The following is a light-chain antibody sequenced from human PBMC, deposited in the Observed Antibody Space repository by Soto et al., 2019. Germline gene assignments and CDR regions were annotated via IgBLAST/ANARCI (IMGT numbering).Light chain of an antibody. V-gene: IGKV3-20*01. CDR3: QQYGDSQT. J-gene: IGKJ1*01. CDR2: DAS. Sequence: EVVLTQSPGTLSLSPGERATLSCRASQSISSNYVAWYQQKPGQAPRLLIYDASSRATGIPNRFSGSGSGTDFTLTISRLEPEDFAVFYCQQYGDSQTFGQGTKVDIK. CDR1: QSISSNY.